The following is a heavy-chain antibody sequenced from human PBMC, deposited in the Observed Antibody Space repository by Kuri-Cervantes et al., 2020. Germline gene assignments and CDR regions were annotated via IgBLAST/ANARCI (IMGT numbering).Heavy chain of an antibody. CDR1: GFTFDDYA. CDR3: ARVRGGSYDY. V-gene: IGHV3-30-3*01. D-gene: IGHD1-26*01. J-gene: IGHJ4*02. CDR2: ISYDGSNK. Sequence: LSLTCAASGFTFDDYAMHWVRQAPGKGLEWVAVISYDGSNKYYADCVKGRFTISRDNSKNTLYLQTNSLRAEDTAVYYCARVRGGSYDYWGQGTLVTVSS.